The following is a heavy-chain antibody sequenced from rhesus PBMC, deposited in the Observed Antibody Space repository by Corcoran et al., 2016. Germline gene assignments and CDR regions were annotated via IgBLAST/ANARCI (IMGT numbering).Heavy chain of an antibody. CDR1: GGSLSSRY. J-gene: IGHJ4*01. Sequence: QLQLQESGPGLVKHSETLSVTCAVSGGSLSSRYLSWLRPAPRTRLAGIGYIYGSGSSTNYNPSLKSRVTLSVDTSKNQLSLKLSSGTAADTAVYYCASSPWVTTSFDYWGQGVLVTVSS. CDR3: ASSPWVTTSFDY. D-gene: IGHD4-17*01. V-gene: IGHV4-169*01. CDR2: IYGSGSST.